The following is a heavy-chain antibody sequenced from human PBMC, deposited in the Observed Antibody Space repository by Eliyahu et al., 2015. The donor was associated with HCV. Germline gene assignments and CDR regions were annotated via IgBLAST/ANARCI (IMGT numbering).Heavy chain of an antibody. D-gene: IGHD6-13*01. V-gene: IGHV3-23*01. Sequence: EVQLLESGGGLVQPGGSLRLSCAASGFIFSHYPMSWVRQAPGKGLEWVSVITGSGGTTYYADSVKGRLTISRDNSKNTLYLQMNSLRVDDTAVYYCAKDRIGAAPEVVAFDIWGQGTMVTVSS. J-gene: IGHJ3*02. CDR1: GFIFSHYP. CDR3: AKDRIGAAPEVVAFDI. CDR2: ITGSGGTT.